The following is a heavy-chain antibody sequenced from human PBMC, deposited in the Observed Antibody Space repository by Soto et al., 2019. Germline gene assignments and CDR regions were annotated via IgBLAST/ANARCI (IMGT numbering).Heavy chain of an antibody. CDR1: GYTLTNYG. V-gene: IGHV1-18*01. J-gene: IGHJ4*02. CDR3: ARAVGASMSTFGGVFVTPYFDY. D-gene: IGHD3-16*02. CDR2: INFYKGDT. Sequence: GASVKVSCKASGYTLTNYGISWARQAPGQGLEWMGWINFYKGDTNYAQKFQGRVAMTTDTSTSTAYMELRSLRSDDTAVYYCARAVGASMSTFGGVFVTPYFDYWGQGSLVTVSS.